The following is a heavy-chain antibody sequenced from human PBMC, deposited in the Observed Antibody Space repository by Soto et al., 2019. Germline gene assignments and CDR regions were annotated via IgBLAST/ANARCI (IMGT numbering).Heavy chain of an antibody. CDR1: GESVRDYF. J-gene: IGHJ4*02. Sequence: QVQLQQWGAGLLKPSETLSLTCAVFGESVRDYFWSWIRQPPGKGLEWIGEVTYSGSTNYNPSLKSPVTMSVDTSENRFSLQLRSVTAADAAVYYCASGLPANYWGQGTLVTVSS. V-gene: IGHV4-34*01. CDR3: ASGLPANY. CDR2: VTYSGST.